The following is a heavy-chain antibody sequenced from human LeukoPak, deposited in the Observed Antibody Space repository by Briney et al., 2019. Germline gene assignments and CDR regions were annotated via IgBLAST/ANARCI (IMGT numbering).Heavy chain of an antibody. V-gene: IGHV3-21*01. Sequence: GGSLRLSCAASGFTFSSYSMNWVRQAPGKGLEWVSSISSSSSYIYYADSVKGRFTISRDNAKNSLYLQMNSLRAEDTAVYYCARDPPPTMQDGAFDIWGQGTMVTVSS. CDR3: ARDPPPTMQDGAFDI. CDR2: ISSSSSYI. J-gene: IGHJ3*02. D-gene: IGHD4/OR15-4a*01. CDR1: GFTFSSYS.